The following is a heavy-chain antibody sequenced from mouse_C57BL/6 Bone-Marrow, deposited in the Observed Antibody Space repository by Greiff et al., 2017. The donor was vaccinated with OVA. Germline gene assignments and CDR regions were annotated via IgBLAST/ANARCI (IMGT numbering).Heavy chain of an antibody. Sequence: QVQLKQPGAELVKPGASVKLSCKASGYTFTSYWMQWVKQRPGQGLEWIGEIDPSDSYTNYNQKFKGKATLTVDTSSSTAYMQLSSLTSEDSAVYYCARRIYYYGSSFDYWGQGTTLTVSS. CDR2: IDPSDSYT. J-gene: IGHJ2*01. CDR1: GYTFTSYW. D-gene: IGHD1-1*01. CDR3: ARRIYYYGSSFDY. V-gene: IGHV1-50*01.